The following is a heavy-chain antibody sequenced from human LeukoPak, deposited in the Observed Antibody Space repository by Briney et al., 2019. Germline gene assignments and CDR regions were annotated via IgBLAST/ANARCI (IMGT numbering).Heavy chain of an antibody. J-gene: IGHJ5*01. D-gene: IGHD3-16*01. V-gene: IGHV4-38-2*02. Sequence: SETLSLTCTVSGFSISSGYYWGWIRQPPGKGLEWIGSIYHSESTYYNPSLMSRVTLSVDTSKNQFSLKLSSVTAADTAVYYCAKDSGGGRVGWFDSWGQETLVTVSS. CDR1: GFSISSGYY. CDR3: AKDSGGGRVGWFDS. CDR2: IYHSEST.